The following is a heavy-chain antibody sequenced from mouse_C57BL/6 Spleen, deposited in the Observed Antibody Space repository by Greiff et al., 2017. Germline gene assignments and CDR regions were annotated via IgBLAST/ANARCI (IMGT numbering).Heavy chain of an antibody. CDR3: ARSRRAADYLDY. J-gene: IGHJ2*01. CDR2: IYPGDGDT. Sequence: VQLVESGPELVKPGASVKISCKASGYAFSSSWMNWVKQRPGKGLEWIGRIYPGDGDTNYNGKFKGKATLTADKSSSTAYMQHSSLTSEDSAVYFCARSRRAADYLDYWGQGTTLTVSA. D-gene: IGHD2-12*01. V-gene: IGHV1-82*01. CDR1: GYAFSSSW.